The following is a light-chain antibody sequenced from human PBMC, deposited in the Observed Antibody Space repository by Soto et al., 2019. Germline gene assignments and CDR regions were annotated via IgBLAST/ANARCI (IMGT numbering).Light chain of an antibody. Sequence: QSALTQPASVSGSPGQSITISCTGTSSDVGGYNYFSWYQQHPGKAPKLMIYEVSNRPSGVSNRFSGSKSGNTASLTISGLQAEDEADYYCSSYTSSSTLAYVFGTGTKLTVL. CDR3: SSYTSSSTLAYV. CDR1: SSDVGGYNY. J-gene: IGLJ1*01. CDR2: EVS. V-gene: IGLV2-14*01.